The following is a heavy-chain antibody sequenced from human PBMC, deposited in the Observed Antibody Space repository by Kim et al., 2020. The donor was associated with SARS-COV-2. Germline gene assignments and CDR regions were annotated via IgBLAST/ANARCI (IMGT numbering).Heavy chain of an antibody. CDR2: IKQDGSEK. D-gene: IGHD2-2*01. J-gene: IGHJ5*02. V-gene: IGHV3-7*03. Sequence: GGSLRLSCAASGFTFSSYWMSWVRQAPGKGLEWVANIKQDGSEKYYVDSVKGRFTISRDNAKNSLYLQMNSLRAEDTAVYYCARVLKVPAAAINNWFDPWGQGTLVTVSS. CDR1: GFTFSSYW. CDR3: ARVLKVPAAAINNWFDP.